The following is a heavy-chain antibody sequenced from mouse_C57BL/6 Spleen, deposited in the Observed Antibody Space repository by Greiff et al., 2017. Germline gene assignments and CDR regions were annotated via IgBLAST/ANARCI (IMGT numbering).Heavy chain of an antibody. V-gene: IGHV1-55*01. D-gene: IGHD2-5*01. J-gene: IGHJ2*01. CDR1: GYTFTSYW. CDR2: IYPGSGST. Sequence: QVQLQQPGAELVKPGASVKMSCKASGYTFTSYWITWVKQRPGQGLEWIGDIYPGSGSTNYNEKFKSKATLTVDTSSSTAYMQLRSLTAEDSAVYYCAREGDYSNQGNVDYWGQGTTLTVSS. CDR3: AREGDYSNQGNVDY.